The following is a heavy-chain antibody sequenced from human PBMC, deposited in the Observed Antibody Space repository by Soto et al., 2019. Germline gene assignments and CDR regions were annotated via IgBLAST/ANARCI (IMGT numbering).Heavy chain of an antibody. CDR1: GGSISSGGYY. D-gene: IGHD6-19*01. J-gene: IGHJ6*02. Sequence: QVQLQESGPGLVKPSQTLSLTCTVSGGSISSGGYYWSWILQHPGKGLGWIGNIYYSGSTYYNPSLESRVTISVDTSKNQFSLKLSSVTAADTAVYYCARNPGDSSGWYDSYYYYGMDVWGQGTTVTVSS. CDR2: IYYSGST. CDR3: ARNPGDSSGWYDSYYYYGMDV. V-gene: IGHV4-31*03.